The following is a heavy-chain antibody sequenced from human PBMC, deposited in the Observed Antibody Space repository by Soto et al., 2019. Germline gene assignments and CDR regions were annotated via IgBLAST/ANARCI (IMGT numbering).Heavy chain of an antibody. CDR1: GFTFSGSA. J-gene: IGHJ4*02. CDR2: IRSKANSYAT. V-gene: IGHV3-73*01. Sequence: GGSLRLSCAASGFTFSGSAMHWVRQASGKGLEWVGRIRSKANSYATAYAASVKGRFTISRDDSKNTAYLQMNSLKTEDPAVYYCTRITGELLFDYWCQGLLITVSS. D-gene: IGHD7-27*01. CDR3: TRITGELLFDY.